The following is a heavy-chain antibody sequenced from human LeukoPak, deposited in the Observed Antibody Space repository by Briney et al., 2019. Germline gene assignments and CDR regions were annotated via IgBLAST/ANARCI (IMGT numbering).Heavy chain of an antibody. D-gene: IGHD6-13*01. CDR2: IYYSGST. Sequence: SETLSLTCTVSGGSISSYYWSWIRQPPGKGLEWIGYIYYSGSTNYNPSLKSRVTISVDTSKNQFSLKLSSVTAADTAVFYCARADPIAAAVFWFDHWGQGTLVTVSS. CDR3: ARADPIAAAVFWFDH. V-gene: IGHV4-59*01. J-gene: IGHJ5*02. CDR1: GGSISSYY.